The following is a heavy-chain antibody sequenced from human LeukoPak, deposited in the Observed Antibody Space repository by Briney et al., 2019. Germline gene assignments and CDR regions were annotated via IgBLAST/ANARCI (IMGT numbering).Heavy chain of an antibody. CDR1: GGSISSGAYY. CDR3: ARHGQTAYDSSGYYR. D-gene: IGHD3-22*01. J-gene: IGHJ4*02. CDR2: LHYSGST. V-gene: IGHV4-39*01. Sequence: TSETLSLTCSVSGGSISSGAYYWGWIRQPPGKGLEWIGSLHYSGSTYHNPSLKSRVTISVDTSKNHFSLNLSSVTAADTAVYYCARHGQTAYDSSGYYRWGQGFLVTVSS.